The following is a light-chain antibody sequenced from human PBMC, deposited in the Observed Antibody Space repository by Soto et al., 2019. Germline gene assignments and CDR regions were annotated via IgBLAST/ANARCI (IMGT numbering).Light chain of an antibody. Sequence: EITYTPRSLSESVGDRFTITCLASQGISTYLNWYQQKPGKAPKVLIYASSNLQSGVPSRFSGSGSGTDFTLTIRSLKPEDGITDYCQLSSVTLCTFGRGTKVDI. CDR1: QGISTY. CDR2: ASS. V-gene: IGKV1-39*01. CDR3: QLSSVTLCT. J-gene: IGKJ1*01.